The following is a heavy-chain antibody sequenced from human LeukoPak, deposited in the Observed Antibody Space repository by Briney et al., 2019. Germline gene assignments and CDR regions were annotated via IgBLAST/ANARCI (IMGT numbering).Heavy chain of an antibody. J-gene: IGHJ4*02. V-gene: IGHV3-21*04. CDR1: GFTFSSYS. Sequence: GGSLRLSCAASGFTFSSYSMNWVRQAPGKGLEWVSSISSSSSYIYYADSVKGRFTISRDNAKNSLYLQMNSLRAEDTAVYYCARMEVATIVGGYYFDYWGQGTLVTVSS. CDR3: ARMEVATIVGGYYFDY. CDR2: ISSSSSYI. D-gene: IGHD5-12*01.